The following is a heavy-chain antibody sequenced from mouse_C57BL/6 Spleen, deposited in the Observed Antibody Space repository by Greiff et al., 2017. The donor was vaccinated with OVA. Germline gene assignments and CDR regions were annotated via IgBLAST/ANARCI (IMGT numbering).Heavy chain of an antibody. CDR3: ARDPVSTLTD. D-gene: IGHD5-1*01. J-gene: IGHJ2*01. CDR1: GYTFTSYW. CDR2: IYPGSGST. V-gene: IGHV1-55*01. Sequence: QVQLKQSGAELVKPGASVKMSCKASGYTFTSYWITWVKQRPGQGLEWIGDIYPGSGSTNYNEKFTSKATLTVDTASSTAYMQLSSLTSEDSAVYYCARDPVSTLTDWGQGTTLTSSS.